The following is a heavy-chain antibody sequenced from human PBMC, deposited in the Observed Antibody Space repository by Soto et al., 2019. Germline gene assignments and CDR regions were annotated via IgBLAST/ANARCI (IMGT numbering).Heavy chain of an antibody. J-gene: IGHJ4*02. CDR2: IYYSGST. CDR3: AREGNLGKWLPTLDF. CDR1: GGSISSSGYY. V-gene: IGHV4-39*07. Sequence: PSETLSLTCTVSGGSISSSGYYWGWIRQAPGKGLEWIGSIYYSGSTYYKQSLKSRVTMSVDTSKNHFSLRLISVTAADTAIYFCAREGNLGKWLPTLDFWGQGTLVTVSS. D-gene: IGHD5-12*01.